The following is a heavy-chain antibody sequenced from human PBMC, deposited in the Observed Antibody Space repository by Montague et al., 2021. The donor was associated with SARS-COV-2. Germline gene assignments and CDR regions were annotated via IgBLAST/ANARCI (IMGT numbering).Heavy chain of an antibody. CDR1: GASFSGYY. CDR2: INHSGTT. Sequence: SETLSLTCAVYGASFSGYYWCWIRQSPGKGLEWIGEINHSGTTNXNPSLKSRVIISADTSKNQFSLKTSSATAADTAVYYCARGGRGSRYHLLSGTWFDPWGQGTLVTVSS. CDR3: ARGGRGSRYHLLSGTWFDP. J-gene: IGHJ5*02. D-gene: IGHD2-2*01. V-gene: IGHV4-34*01.